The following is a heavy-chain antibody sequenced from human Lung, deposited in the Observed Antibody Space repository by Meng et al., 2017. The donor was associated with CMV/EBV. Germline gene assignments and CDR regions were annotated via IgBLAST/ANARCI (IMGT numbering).Heavy chain of an antibody. V-gene: IGHV1-24*01. CDR1: GNTLTELS. Sequence: ASVXVSCKVSGNTLTELSVDWIRQSPGKGLEWMGGFEPEDGETAYAQKFQGRVTITKDTSTNTAYMELSSLRSEDTAVYYCAATSSSYFFDAFDIWGQGTXVTVSS. D-gene: IGHD6-6*01. J-gene: IGHJ3*02. CDR3: AATSSSYFFDAFDI. CDR2: FEPEDGET.